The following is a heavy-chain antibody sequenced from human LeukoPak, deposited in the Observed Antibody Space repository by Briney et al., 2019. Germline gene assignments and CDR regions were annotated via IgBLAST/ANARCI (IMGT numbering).Heavy chain of an antibody. CDR1: GFTFTTYW. CDR3: AKCRARNLILLWYPSDY. Sequence: PGGSLRLSCAASGFTFTTYWMGSVREAPGKGLEWVANIKQDGSEKYYVDSVKGRFTISRDNAKNSLYLQMNSLRAEDTALYYCAKCRARNLILLWYPSDYWGQGTLVTVSS. V-gene: IGHV3-7*03. CDR2: IKQDGSEK. J-gene: IGHJ4*02. D-gene: IGHD3-10*01.